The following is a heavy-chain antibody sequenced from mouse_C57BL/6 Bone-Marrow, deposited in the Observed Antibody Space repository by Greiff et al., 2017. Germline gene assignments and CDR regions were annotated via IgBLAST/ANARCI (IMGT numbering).Heavy chain of an antibody. Sequence: QVTLKVSGPGILQPSQTLSLTCSFSGFSLSTFGMGVGWLRQPSGKGLEWLAHLWWDDDKYYNQALKSRLTISKDTSTNQVFLKYANVDTADTATYYCARIDYYGKDYYAMDYWGQGTSVTVSS. J-gene: IGHJ4*01. D-gene: IGHD1-1*01. CDR1: GFSLSTFGMG. CDR2: LWWDDDK. V-gene: IGHV8-8*01. CDR3: ARIDYYGKDYYAMDY.